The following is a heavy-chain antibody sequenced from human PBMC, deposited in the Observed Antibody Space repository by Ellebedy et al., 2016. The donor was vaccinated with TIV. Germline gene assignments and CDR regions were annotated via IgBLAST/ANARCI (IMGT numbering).Heavy chain of an antibody. V-gene: IGHV3-23*01. CDR2: ISGRGINT. D-gene: IGHD3-10*01. CDR1: GFNFKIYS. CDR3: ARDPYYGSGYFDL. J-gene: IGHJ2*01. Sequence: GESLKISXEASGFNFKIYSMAWVRQGPGKGLEWVSGISGRGINTEYEDSVKGRFTISRDNAKNTLYLEMNSLRADDAAVYYCARDPYYGSGYFDLWGRGTLVTVSS.